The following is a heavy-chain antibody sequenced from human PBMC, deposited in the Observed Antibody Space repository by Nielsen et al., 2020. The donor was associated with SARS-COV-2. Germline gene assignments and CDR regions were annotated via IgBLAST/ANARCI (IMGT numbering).Heavy chain of an antibody. CDR3: AKDLFPVGSSFDY. J-gene: IGHJ4*02. D-gene: IGHD6-13*01. V-gene: IGHV3-9*01. CDR1: GFTFDDYA. CDR2: ISWNSGSI. Sequence: GGSLRLSCAASGFTFDDYAMHWVRQAPGKGLGWVSGISWNSGSIGYADSVKGRFTISRDNAKNSLYLQMNSLRAEDTALYYCAKDLFPVGSSFDYWGQGTLVTVS.